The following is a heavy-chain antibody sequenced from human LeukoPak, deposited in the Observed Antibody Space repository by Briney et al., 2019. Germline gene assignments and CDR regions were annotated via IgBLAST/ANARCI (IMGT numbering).Heavy chain of an antibody. Sequence: PSGTLSLTWAVSGASITSTYCSTWVRQPPGKGLEWIGEIHDSGSTNYNPSLQSRVSVSLDKSRNQFSLTLMSVTAADTAVYYCATGATGGPWWGQGTLVTVSS. CDR3: ATGATGGPW. CDR1: GASITSTYC. V-gene: IGHV4-4*02. CDR2: IHDSGST. J-gene: IGHJ4*02. D-gene: IGHD1-14*01.